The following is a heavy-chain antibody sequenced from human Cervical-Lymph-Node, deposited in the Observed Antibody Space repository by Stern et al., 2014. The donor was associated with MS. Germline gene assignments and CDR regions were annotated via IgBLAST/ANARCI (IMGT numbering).Heavy chain of an antibody. CDR3: ARVDGTVFVFDY. CDR1: GYSFSSYW. Sequence: EVQLVESGAEVKKPGESLKISCKGSGYSFSSYWIGWVRQMPGKGLEWLGIIFPADSDTRYSPSFQGQVTISADKSISTAYLQWSSLKASDTAIYYCARVDGTVFVFDYWGQGTLVTVSS. CDR2: IFPADSDT. J-gene: IGHJ4*02. D-gene: IGHD3-3*01. V-gene: IGHV5-51*03.